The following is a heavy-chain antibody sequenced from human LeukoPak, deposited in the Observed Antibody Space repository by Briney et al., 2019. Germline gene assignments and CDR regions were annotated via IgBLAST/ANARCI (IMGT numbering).Heavy chain of an antibody. CDR1: GFTFGTYA. Sequence: GGSLRLSCAASGFTFGTYAMTWVRQAPGKGLEWVSVISGSGASTNYADPVKGRFIISKDNSKNTLYLQMNSLRAEDTAVYYCAKNHYSSSRDYFDYWGQGTLVTVSS. CDR3: AKNHYSSSRDYFDY. V-gene: IGHV3-23*01. CDR2: ISGSGAST. J-gene: IGHJ4*02. D-gene: IGHD6-13*01.